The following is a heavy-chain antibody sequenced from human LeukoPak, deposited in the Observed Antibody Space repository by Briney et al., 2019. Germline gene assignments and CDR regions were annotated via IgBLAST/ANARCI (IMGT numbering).Heavy chain of an antibody. D-gene: IGHD4-17*01. J-gene: IGHJ4*02. CDR1: RFTFSNYS. CDR3: AKGRGTAVTSAANY. CDR2: ISGSGDNT. Sequence: GGSLRLSCAGSRFTFSNYSMNWVRQAPGKGLEWVSSISGSGDNTYYADSVKDRFSISRDNSKTTVSLQMNSLRAEDTAVYYCAKGRGTAVTSAANYWGQGTLVTVSS. V-gene: IGHV3-23*01.